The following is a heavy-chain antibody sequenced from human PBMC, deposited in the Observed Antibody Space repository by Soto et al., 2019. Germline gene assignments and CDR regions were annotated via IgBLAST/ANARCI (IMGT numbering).Heavy chain of an antibody. CDR2: INHSGST. Sequence: SETLSLTCAVYGGSFSGYYWSWIREPPGKGLEWIGEINHSGSTNYNPSLKSRVTISVDTSKNQFSLKLSSVTAADTAVYYCARVKAAAGTIDYWGQGTLVTVS. J-gene: IGHJ4*02. V-gene: IGHV4-34*01. D-gene: IGHD6-13*01. CDR1: GGSFSGYY. CDR3: ARVKAAAGTIDY.